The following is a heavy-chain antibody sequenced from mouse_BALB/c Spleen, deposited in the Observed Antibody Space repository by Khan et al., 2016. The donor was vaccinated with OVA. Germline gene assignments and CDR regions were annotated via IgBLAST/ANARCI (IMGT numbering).Heavy chain of an antibody. Sequence: VQLQQSGAELVRPGASVKLSCKTSGYIFTSYWIHWVKQRSGQGLEWIARIYPGTDNSYYNEKFKDKATLTADKSSSTASMPLSSLKSVDSDVYVCAREESLYHFDHWGQGTTLTVSS. J-gene: IGHJ2*01. CDR3: AREESLYHFDH. CDR2: IYPGTDNS. V-gene: IGHV1S132*01. D-gene: IGHD6-2*01. CDR1: GYIFTSYW.